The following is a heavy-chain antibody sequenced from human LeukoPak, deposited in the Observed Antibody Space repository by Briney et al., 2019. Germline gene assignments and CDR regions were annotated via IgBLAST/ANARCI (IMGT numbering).Heavy chain of an antibody. V-gene: IGHV1-18*01. J-gene: IGHJ4*02. D-gene: IGHD5-12*01. CDR1: GYTFTYYG. CDR2: ISGYNGNT. CDR3: ASHGSSGHDVLT. Sequence: ASVKVSCKASGYTFTYYGISWVRQAPGQGLEWMGWISGYNGNTNYAQKLQGRVTMTTDTSTDTAYMELRNLRSDDTAVYYCASHGSSGHDVLTWGQGTLVTVSS.